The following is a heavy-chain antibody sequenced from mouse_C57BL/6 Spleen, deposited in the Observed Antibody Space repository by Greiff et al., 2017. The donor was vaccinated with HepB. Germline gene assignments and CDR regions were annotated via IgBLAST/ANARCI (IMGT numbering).Heavy chain of an antibody. CDR3: ARGYGSSDFDY. CDR1: GFTFSSYT. J-gene: IGHJ2*01. V-gene: IGHV5-9*01. Sequence: EVQVVESGGGLVKPGGSLKLSCAASGFTFSSYTMSWVRQTPEKRLEWVATISGGGGNTYYPDSVKGRFTISRDNAKNTLYLQMSSLRSEDTALYYCARGYGSSDFDYWGQGTTLTVSS. D-gene: IGHD1-1*01. CDR2: ISGGGGNT.